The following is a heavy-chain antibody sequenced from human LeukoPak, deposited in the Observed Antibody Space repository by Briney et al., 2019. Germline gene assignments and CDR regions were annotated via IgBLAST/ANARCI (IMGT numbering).Heavy chain of an antibody. D-gene: IGHD5-12*01. V-gene: IGHV3-66*01. J-gene: IGHJ4*02. CDR3: ARVSGYSGYDTLDY. CDR2: ISTGGTT. Sequence: GGSLRLSCAASGFTISSNYMNWVRQAPGKGLEWVSVISTGGTTYYANSVQGRFTISRDYSKNTLYLEMNSLRAEDTAVYYCARVSGYSGYDTLDYWGQGTLVTVS. CDR1: GFTISSNY.